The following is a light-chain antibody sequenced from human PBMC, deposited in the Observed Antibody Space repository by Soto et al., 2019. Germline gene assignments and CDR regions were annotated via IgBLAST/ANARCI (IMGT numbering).Light chain of an antibody. CDR3: VAWDDSLNAYV. CDR2: SSN. V-gene: IGLV1-44*01. J-gene: IGLJ1*01. Sequence: QAVVTQPPSASGTPGHRVTISCSGSSSNIGSNTVNWYQQLPRTAPKLLIYSSNQRPSGVPDRFSGSKSGTSASLAISGLQSEDEGDYYCVAWDDSLNAYVFGTGTKVTVL. CDR1: SSNIGSNT.